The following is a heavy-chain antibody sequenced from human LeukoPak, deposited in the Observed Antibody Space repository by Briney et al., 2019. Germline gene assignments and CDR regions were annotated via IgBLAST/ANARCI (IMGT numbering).Heavy chain of an antibody. CDR2: ISAYNGNT. CDR3: ARRGLHWNLGPWKTDY. CDR1: GGTFSSYA. V-gene: IGHV1-18*01. J-gene: IGHJ4*02. Sequence: GASVKVSCKASGGTFSSYAISWVRQAPGQGLEWMGWISAYNGNTNYAQKLQGRVTMTTDTSTSTAYMELRSLRSDDTAVYYCARRGLHWNLGPWKTDYWGQGTLVTVSS. D-gene: IGHD1-7*01.